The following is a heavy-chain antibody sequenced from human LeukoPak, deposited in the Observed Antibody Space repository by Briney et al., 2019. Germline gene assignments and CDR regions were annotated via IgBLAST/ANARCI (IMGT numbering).Heavy chain of an antibody. D-gene: IGHD6-19*01. Sequence: ASVKVSCKASGYTFTSYGISWVRQAPGQGLEWMGWISAYNGNTNYAQKLQGRVTMTTDTSTSTAYMELRSLRSDDTAVYYCARFGPSGQWLVRVTDYWGQGTLVTVSS. CDR2: ISAYNGNT. CDR1: GYTFTSYG. CDR3: ARFGPSGQWLVRVTDY. J-gene: IGHJ4*02. V-gene: IGHV1-18*01.